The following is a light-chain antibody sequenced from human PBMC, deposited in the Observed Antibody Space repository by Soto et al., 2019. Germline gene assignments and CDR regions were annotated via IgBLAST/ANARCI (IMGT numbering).Light chain of an antibody. CDR1: QHIGDTY. CDR2: GVS. CDR3: HQYSRSPVTFSPLT. V-gene: IGKV3-20*01. J-gene: IGKJ4*01. Sequence: EIVLTQTPATLSLSPGERVTLSCRASQHIGDTYLAWYQQKPGQAPRLLIYGVSARGTGISDRFSASGSGTDFTLTISRLEPDDFAVYYCHQYSRSPVTFSPLTFGGGSKVEI.